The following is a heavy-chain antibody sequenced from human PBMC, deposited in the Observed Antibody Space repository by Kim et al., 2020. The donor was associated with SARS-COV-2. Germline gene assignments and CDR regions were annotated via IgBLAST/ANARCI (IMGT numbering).Heavy chain of an antibody. Sequence: SVKVSCKASGGTFNSYAISWVRQAPGQGLEWMGGIIPMFGTANYAQKFQGRVTITADESTSTAYMELSSLGSEDTAVYYCARAVVVVAATSESYYYYGIDVWGQGTTVTVSS. D-gene: IGHD2-15*01. CDR3: ARAVVVVAATSESYYYYGIDV. CDR1: GGTFNSYA. CDR2: IIPMFGTA. J-gene: IGHJ6*02. V-gene: IGHV1-69*13.